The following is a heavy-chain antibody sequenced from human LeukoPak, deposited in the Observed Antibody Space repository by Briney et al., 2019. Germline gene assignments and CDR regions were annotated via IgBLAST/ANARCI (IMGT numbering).Heavy chain of an antibody. CDR1: GFTFSSYG. J-gene: IGHJ6*04. D-gene: IGHD3-10*01. Sequence: GRSLRLSCAASGFTFSSYGMHWVRQAPGKGLEWVTLISYDGSNNYYAGSVKGRFTISRDNSKNTLDLQMNSLGAEDTAVYYCAKDIYGPGTYGGMDVWGKGTTVTVSS. CDR3: AKDIYGPGTYGGMDV. CDR2: ISYDGSNN. V-gene: IGHV3-30*18.